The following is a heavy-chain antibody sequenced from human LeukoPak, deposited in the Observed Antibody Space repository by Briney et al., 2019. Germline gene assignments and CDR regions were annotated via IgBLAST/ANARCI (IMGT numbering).Heavy chain of an antibody. CDR3: ARDGGRNWFDP. Sequence: GGSLRLSCPASGLTFSSYWMHWVRQAPGKGRVWVSRINSDGSSTSYADSVKGRFTISRDNAKNTLYLQMNSLRAEDTAVYYCARDGGRNWFDPWGQGTLVTVSS. CDR2: INSDGSST. J-gene: IGHJ5*02. D-gene: IGHD2-15*01. V-gene: IGHV3-74*01. CDR1: GLTFSSYW.